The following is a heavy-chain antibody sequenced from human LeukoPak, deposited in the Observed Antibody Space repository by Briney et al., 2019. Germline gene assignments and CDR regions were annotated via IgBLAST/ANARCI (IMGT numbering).Heavy chain of an antibody. J-gene: IGHJ4*02. CDR1: GDSIIDSTYY. CDR3: ARGYDF. Sequence: PSETLSLTCTVFGDSIIDSTYYWGWIRQPPGKGLDWIGVINYSGSTYYNPSLRSRVTISVDTSKNQFSLKLNSVTASDTAVYCCARGYDFWGQGTLVTVSS. V-gene: IGHV4-39*01. CDR2: INYSGST. D-gene: IGHD3-22*01.